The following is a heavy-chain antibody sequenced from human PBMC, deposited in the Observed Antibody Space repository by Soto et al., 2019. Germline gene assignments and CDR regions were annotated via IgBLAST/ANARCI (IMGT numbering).Heavy chain of an antibody. V-gene: IGHV5-51*01. Sequence: PGESLKISCKGSGYSFTNYWIGWVRQMPGKGLEWMAIINPTDSDTRYSPSFRGHVTISATKSITTVFLQWSSLRASDTAMYYCARQIYDSDTGPNFQYYFDSWGQGTPVTVSS. CDR1: GYSFTNYW. D-gene: IGHD3-22*01. CDR3: ARQIYDSDTGPNFQYYFDS. CDR2: INPTDSDT. J-gene: IGHJ4*02.